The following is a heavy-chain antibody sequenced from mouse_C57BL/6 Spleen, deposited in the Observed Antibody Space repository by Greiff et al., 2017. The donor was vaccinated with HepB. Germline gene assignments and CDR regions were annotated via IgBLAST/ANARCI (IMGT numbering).Heavy chain of an antibody. CDR3: ARRGDGYYGDYYAMDY. CDR2: IYPGSGST. CDR1: GYTFTSYW. D-gene: IGHD2-3*01. J-gene: IGHJ4*01. Sequence: QVQLQQSGAELVKPGASVKMSCKASGYTFTSYWITWVKQRPGQGLEWIGDIYPGSGSTNYNEKFKSKATLTVDTSSSTAYMQLSSLTSEDSAVYYCARRGDGYYGDYYAMDYWGQGTSVTVSS. V-gene: IGHV1-55*01.